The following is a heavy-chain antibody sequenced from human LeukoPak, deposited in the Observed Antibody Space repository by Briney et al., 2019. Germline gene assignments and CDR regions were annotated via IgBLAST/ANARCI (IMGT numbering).Heavy chain of an antibody. V-gene: IGHV4-34*01. D-gene: IGHD1-26*01. Sequence: SETLSLTCAVYGGSFSGYYWSWIRQPPGKGLEWIGEINHSGSTNYNPSLKSRVTISVDTSKNQFSLKLSSVTAADTAVYYCARSFLLAWGQGTLVIVSS. CDR3: ARSFLLA. CDR2: INHSGST. J-gene: IGHJ5*02. CDR1: GGSFSGYY.